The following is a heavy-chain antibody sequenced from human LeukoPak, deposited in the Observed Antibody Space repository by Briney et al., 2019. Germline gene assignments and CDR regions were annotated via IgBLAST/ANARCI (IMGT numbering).Heavy chain of an antibody. J-gene: IGHJ4*02. D-gene: IGHD6-25*01. CDR1: GYTFTNYY. Sequence: ASVKVSCKASGYTFTNYYIHWVRQAPGQGLEWMGWINPNSGGTDYAQKFQGRVTMTRDTSISTAYMDLSSLTSDDTAVYYCARAGGPYDYWGQGTLATVSS. CDR2: INPNSGGT. V-gene: IGHV1-2*02. CDR3: ARAGGPYDY.